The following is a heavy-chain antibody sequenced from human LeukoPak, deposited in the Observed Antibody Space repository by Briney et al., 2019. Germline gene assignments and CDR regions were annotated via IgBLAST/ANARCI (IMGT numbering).Heavy chain of an antibody. V-gene: IGHV5-51*01. J-gene: IGHJ4*02. D-gene: IGHD3-22*01. CDR2: IYPGDSDT. CDR3: ARHDRYYYDSSGQIY. Sequence: GESLKISCKGSGYNFTNYWIAWVRQLPGKGLEWMGIIYPGDSDTRYSPSFQGQVTISADKSISTAYLQWSSLKASDTAMYYCARHDRYYYDSSGQIYWGQGTLVTVSS. CDR1: GYNFTNYW.